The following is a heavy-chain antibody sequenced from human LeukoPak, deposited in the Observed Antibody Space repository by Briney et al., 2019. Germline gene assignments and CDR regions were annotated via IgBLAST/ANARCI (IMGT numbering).Heavy chain of an antibody. D-gene: IGHD6-13*01. V-gene: IGHV4-59*01. CDR2: IYYSGTT. Sequence: PSETLSLTCTVSGGSISSYYWSWIRQPPGKGLEWIGYIYYSGTTNYNPSLKSRVTISVDTSKNQFSLKLSSVTAADTAVSYCARGVYIAAAQYAYWGQGTLVTVSS. CDR3: ARGVYIAAAQYAY. CDR1: GGSISSYY. J-gene: IGHJ4*02.